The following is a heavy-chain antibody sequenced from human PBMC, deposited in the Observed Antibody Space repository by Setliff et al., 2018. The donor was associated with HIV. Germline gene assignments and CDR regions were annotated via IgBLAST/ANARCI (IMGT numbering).Heavy chain of an antibody. J-gene: IGHJ3*02. V-gene: IGHV3-23*01. CDR3: ARRTYGQSRDVFDI. CDR1: GFTFSSYA. CDR2: ISGSGGST. Sequence: GGSLRLSCAASGFTFSSYAMSWVRQAPGKGLEWVSTISGSGGSTYYADSVKGRFTISRDNAKNSLYLQMNSLRAEDTAVYYCARRTYGQSRDVFDIWGQGTTVTVSS. D-gene: IGHD2-2*01.